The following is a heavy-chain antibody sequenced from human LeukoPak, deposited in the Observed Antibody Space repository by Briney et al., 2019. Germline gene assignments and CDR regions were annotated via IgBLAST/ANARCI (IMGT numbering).Heavy chain of an antibody. Sequence: PGGSLRLSCAASGFTFDDYAMHWVRQAPGKGLEWVSGISWNSGSTGYADSVKGRFAISRDNAKNSLYLQMNSLRAEDTAVYYCARDPDSYYYESSGYSGDAFDIWGQGTMVTVS. CDR1: GFTFDDYA. J-gene: IGHJ3*02. D-gene: IGHD3-22*01. CDR3: ARDPDSYYYESSGYSGDAFDI. V-gene: IGHV3-9*01. CDR2: ISWNSGST.